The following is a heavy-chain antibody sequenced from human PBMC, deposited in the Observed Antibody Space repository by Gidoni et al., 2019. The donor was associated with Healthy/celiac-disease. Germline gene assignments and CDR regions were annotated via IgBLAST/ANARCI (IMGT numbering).Heavy chain of an antibody. J-gene: IGHJ4*02. CDR3: TRHTSPYYDSSGYLTPGNY. V-gene: IGHV3-73*01. Sequence: EVQLVESGGGLVQPGGSLKLSCAASGFPFSGSAMHWVRQASGKGLEWVGRIRSKANSYATAYAASVKGRFTISRDDSKNTAYLQMNSLKTEDTAVYYCTRHTSPYYDSSGYLTPGNYWGQGTLVTVSS. CDR1: GFPFSGSA. CDR2: IRSKANSYAT. D-gene: IGHD3-22*01.